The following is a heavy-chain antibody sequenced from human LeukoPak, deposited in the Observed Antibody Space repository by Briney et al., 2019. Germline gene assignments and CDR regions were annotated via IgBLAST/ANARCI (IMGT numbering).Heavy chain of an antibody. J-gene: IGHJ5*02. CDR1: GGTFSSYA. Sequence: SVKVSCKASGGTFSSYAISWVRQAPGQGLEWMGGIIPIFGTANYAQKFQGRVTITAGESTSTAYMELSSLRSEDTAVYYCARGDLDYDILTGRGWFDPWGQGTLVTVSS. V-gene: IGHV1-69*13. CDR3: ARGDLDYDILTGRGWFDP. CDR2: IIPIFGTA. D-gene: IGHD3-9*01.